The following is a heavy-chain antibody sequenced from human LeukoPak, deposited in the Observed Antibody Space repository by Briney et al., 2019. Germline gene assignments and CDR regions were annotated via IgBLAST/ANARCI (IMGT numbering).Heavy chain of an antibody. J-gene: IGHJ3*01. CDR2: IYYSGST. D-gene: IGHD4-11*01. CDR3: ARDDYSGAFDV. Sequence: SETLSLTCTVSSGSISSYYWSWIRQPPGQGLEWIGYIYYSGSTNYNPSLKSRVTISVDASKNQFSLKLSSVTAADTAVYYCARDDYSGAFDVWGQGTMVTVSS. V-gene: IGHV4-59*01. CDR1: SGSISSYY.